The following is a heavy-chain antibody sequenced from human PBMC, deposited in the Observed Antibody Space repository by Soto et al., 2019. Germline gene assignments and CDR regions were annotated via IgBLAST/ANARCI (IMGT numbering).Heavy chain of an antibody. V-gene: IGHV3-53*01. CDR2: IYSGGST. CDR3: AREWELPNYYGMDV. Sequence: PGGSLRLSCAASGFTVSSNYMSWVRQAPGKGLEWVSVIYSGGSTYYADSVKGRFTISRDNSKNTVHLQMNSPRAEDTAVYYCAREWELPNYYGMDVWGQGTTVTVSS. CDR1: GFTVSSNY. D-gene: IGHD1-26*01. J-gene: IGHJ6*02.